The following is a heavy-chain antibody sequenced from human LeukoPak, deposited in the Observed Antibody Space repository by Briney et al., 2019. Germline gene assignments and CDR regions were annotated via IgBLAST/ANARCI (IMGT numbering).Heavy chain of an antibody. CDR3: ARGDYYDSSGYYRAFDY. D-gene: IGHD3-22*01. Sequence: KPSETLSLTCTVSGGSISSYYWSWIRQPPGKGLEWIGYIYYSGSTNYNPSLKSRVTISVDTSKNQLSLKLSSVTAADTAMYYCARGDYYDSSGYYRAFDYWGQGTLVTVSS. CDR1: GGSISSYY. CDR2: IYYSGST. J-gene: IGHJ4*02. V-gene: IGHV4-59*01.